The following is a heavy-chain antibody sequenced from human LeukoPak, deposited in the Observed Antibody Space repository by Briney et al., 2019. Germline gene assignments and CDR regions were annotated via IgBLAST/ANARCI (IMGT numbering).Heavy chain of an antibody. J-gene: IGHJ4*02. Sequence: GGSLRLSCAASGFTFSNYAMNWVRQAPGKGLEWVSGIGVSGGGTFYADSVRGRFTTSRDNSKNTLFLQMNSLRAEDTAVYYCARNWGLEYWGQGTLVTVSS. V-gene: IGHV3-23*01. D-gene: IGHD7-27*01. CDR2: IGVSGGGT. CDR3: ARNWGLEY. CDR1: GFTFSNYA.